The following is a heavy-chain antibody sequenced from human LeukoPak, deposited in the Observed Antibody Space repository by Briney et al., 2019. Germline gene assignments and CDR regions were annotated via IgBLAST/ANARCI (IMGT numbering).Heavy chain of an antibody. J-gene: IGHJ4*02. CDR1: GFTFSSYA. Sequence: PGGSLRLSCAASGFTFSSYAMSWVRQAPGKGLEWVSAISGSGGSTYYADSVKGRFTISRDNSKNTLYLQMNSLRAEDTALYYCARGNVRGYSYGFDNWGQGTLVTVSS. CDR3: ARGNVRGYSYGFDN. D-gene: IGHD5-18*01. CDR2: ISGSGGST. V-gene: IGHV3-23*01.